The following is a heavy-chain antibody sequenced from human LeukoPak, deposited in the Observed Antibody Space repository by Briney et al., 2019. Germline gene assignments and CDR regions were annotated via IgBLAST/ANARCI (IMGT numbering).Heavy chain of an antibody. Sequence: ASVKVSCKASGYTFTSYYMHWVRQAPGQGLEWMGWISAYNGNTNYAQKLQGRVTMTTDTSTSTAYMELRSLRSDDTAVYYCARDPEITYYYDSSGYDYWGQGTLVTVSS. J-gene: IGHJ4*02. D-gene: IGHD3-22*01. CDR3: ARDPEITYYYDSSGYDY. V-gene: IGHV1-18*04. CDR2: ISAYNGNT. CDR1: GYTFTSYY.